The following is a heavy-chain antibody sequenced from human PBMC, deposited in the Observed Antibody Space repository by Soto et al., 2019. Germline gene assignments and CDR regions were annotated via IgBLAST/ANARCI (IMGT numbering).Heavy chain of an antibody. CDR3: VRDSGGGYDLAHLDY. CDR2: ISGSGTTT. V-gene: IGHV3-48*03. D-gene: IGHD5-12*01. J-gene: IGHJ4*02. Sequence: GGSLRLSCAASGFTFSSHEMDWVRQAPGKGLEWLSYISGSGTTTDYADSVKGRFTISRDNAKNSLFLQMNSLRAEDTAVYYCVRDSGGGYDLAHLDYWGQGTLVTVSS. CDR1: GFTFSSHE.